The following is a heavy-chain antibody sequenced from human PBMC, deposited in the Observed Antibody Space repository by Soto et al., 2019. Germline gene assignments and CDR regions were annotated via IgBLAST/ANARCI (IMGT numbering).Heavy chain of an antibody. V-gene: IGHV5-51*01. CDR3: AIQGGPDTPMIIDY. CDR2: IHPGDSET. D-gene: IGHD5-18*01. J-gene: IGHJ4*02. Sequence: GESLKISCRVSGYSFSTYWIGWVRQMSGKGLEWVGIIHPGDSETRYSRSFQGRVTISADRSINTAYLQWSSLKASDTAMYYCAIQGGPDTPMIIDYWGQGTLVTVSS. CDR1: GYSFSTYW.